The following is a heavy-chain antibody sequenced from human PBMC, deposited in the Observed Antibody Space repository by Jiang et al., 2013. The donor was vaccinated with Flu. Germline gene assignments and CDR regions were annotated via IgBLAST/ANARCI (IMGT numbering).Heavy chain of an antibody. CDR1: GGSFSGYY. J-gene: IGHJ4*02. CDR3: ARDDMYFDY. D-gene: IGHD3-9*01. CDR2: INHSGST. Sequence: TCAVYGGSFSGYYWSWIRQPPGKGLEWIGEINHSGSTNYNPSLKSRVTISVDTSKNQFSLKLSSVTAADTAVYYCARDDMYFDYWGQGTLVTVSS. V-gene: IGHV4-34*01.